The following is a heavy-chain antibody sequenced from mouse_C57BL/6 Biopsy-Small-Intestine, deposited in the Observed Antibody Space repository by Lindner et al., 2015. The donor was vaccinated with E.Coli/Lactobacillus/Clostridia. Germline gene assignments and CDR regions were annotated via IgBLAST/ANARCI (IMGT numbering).Heavy chain of an antibody. V-gene: IGHV2-6*01. CDR1: GFSLTSFG. CDR2: IWTLGNT. CDR3: ASARGDGSFAY. Sequence: VQLQESGPGLVAPSQSLSITCTVSGFSLTSFGVDWVRQSPGKGLEWLGVIWTLGNTNYNSALKSRLSISKDNSKSRVFLKMDSLQTDDTAIYYCASARGDGSFAYWGQGTLVIVST. D-gene: IGHD2-3*01. J-gene: IGHJ3*01.